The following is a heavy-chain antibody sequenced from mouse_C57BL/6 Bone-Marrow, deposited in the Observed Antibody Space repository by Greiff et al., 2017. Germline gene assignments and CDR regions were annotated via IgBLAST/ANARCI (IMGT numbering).Heavy chain of an antibody. CDR2: LRNKANGYTT. CDR3: ARYPYYYDKFYFDY. D-gene: IGHD2-4*01. V-gene: IGHV7-3*01. J-gene: IGHJ2*01. Sequence: DVKVEEPGGGLVQPGGSLSLSCAASGFTFTDYYMRWVSQPPGKALEWLGFLRNKANGYTTEYSASVKGRFNISKDNSQSILYHQMNARRAEDSATYYCARYPYYYDKFYFDYWGQGTTLTVSS. CDR1: GFTFTDYY.